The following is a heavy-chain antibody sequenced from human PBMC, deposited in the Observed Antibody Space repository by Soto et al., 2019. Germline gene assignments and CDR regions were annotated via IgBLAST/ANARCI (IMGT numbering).Heavy chain of an antibody. J-gene: IGHJ6*02. CDR2: IFYNGST. V-gene: IGHV4-59*01. D-gene: IGHD2-2*03. Sequence: PSETLSLTCTVSGGSISNYYWSWFRQPPGKGLEWIGYIFYNGSTQYNPSLKSRVAIFVDTSKNQLSLRLTSVSAADTAVYYCARDPWIRYGMDVWGQGTTVTVSS. CDR3: ARDPWIRYGMDV. CDR1: GGSISNYY.